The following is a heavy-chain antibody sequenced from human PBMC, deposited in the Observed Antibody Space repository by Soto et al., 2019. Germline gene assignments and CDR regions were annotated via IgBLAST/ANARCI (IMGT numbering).Heavy chain of an antibody. J-gene: IGHJ4*01. Sequence: SETLSLTCTVSGYSISSGSYWGWIRQPPGNGPEWIASIYHGGTTFYNPSLKSRVTVSVDKSNNQFSLKLRSVTAADTAVYYCEKAHVMVVAGSNFDSWGHGTLVTVSS. CDR3: EKAHVMVVAGSNFDS. D-gene: IGHD6-19*01. CDR1: GYSISSGSY. V-gene: IGHV4-38-2*02. CDR2: IYHGGTT.